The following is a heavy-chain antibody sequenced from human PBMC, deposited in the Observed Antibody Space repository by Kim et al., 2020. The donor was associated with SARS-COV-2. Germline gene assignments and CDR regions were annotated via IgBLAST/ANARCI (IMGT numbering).Heavy chain of an antibody. CDR2: ISYDGSNK. Sequence: GGSLRLSCAASGFTFSSYAMHWVRQAPGKGLEWVAVISYDGSNKYYADSVKGRFTISRDNSKNTLYLQMNSLRAEDTAVYYCARGVGRDSSGRYGVLDY. CDR3: ARGVGRDSSGRYGVLDY. J-gene: IGHJ4*01. D-gene: IGHD3-22*01. V-gene: IGHV3-30-3*01. CDR1: GFTFSSYA.